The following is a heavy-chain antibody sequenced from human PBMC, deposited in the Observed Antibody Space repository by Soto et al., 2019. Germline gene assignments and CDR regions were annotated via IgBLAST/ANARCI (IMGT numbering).Heavy chain of an antibody. CDR3: ARSNEITIFGVVLHSKFDY. Sequence: PGGSLRLSCAASGFTFSSYSMNWVRQAPGKGLEWVSSISSSSSYIYYADSVKGRFTISRDNAKNSLYLQMNSLRAEDTAVYYCARSNEITIFGVVLHSKFDYWGQGTLVTVSS. V-gene: IGHV3-21*01. D-gene: IGHD3-3*01. CDR1: GFTFSSYS. J-gene: IGHJ4*02. CDR2: ISSSSSYI.